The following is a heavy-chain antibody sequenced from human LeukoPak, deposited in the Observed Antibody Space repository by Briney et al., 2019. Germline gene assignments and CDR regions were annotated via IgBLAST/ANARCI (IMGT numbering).Heavy chain of an antibody. CDR2: ISGSGGST. J-gene: IGHJ4*02. V-gene: IGHV3-23*01. D-gene: IGHD2-21*01. CDR3: ANSRAIGLVAIKMYFDY. CDR1: GFTFSSYA. Sequence: GGSLRLSCAASGFTFSSYAMSWVRQAPGKGLEWVSTISGSGGSTYYADSVKGRFTISRDNSKNTLYLQMNSLRAEDTAVYYCANSRAIGLVAIKMYFDYWGQGTLVTVSS.